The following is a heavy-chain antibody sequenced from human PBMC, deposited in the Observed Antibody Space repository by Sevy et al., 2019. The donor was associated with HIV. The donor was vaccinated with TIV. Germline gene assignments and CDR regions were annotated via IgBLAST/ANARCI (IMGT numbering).Heavy chain of an antibody. CDR1: GGSISSYY. Sequence: SETLSLTCTVSGGSISSYYWSWIRQPPGKGLEWIGYIYYSGSTNYNPPLKSRVTISVDTSKNQFSLKLSSVTAADTAVYYCARVGYGSDAFDIWGQGTMVTVSS. J-gene: IGHJ3*02. V-gene: IGHV4-59*13. D-gene: IGHD5-12*01. CDR3: ARVGYGSDAFDI. CDR2: IYYSGST.